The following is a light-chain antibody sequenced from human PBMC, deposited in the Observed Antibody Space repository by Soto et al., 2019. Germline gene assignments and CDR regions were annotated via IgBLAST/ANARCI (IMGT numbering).Light chain of an antibody. J-gene: IGLJ1*01. CDR3: GTWDSSLSAYV. V-gene: IGLV1-51*02. Sequence: QRVLTQPASVSAAHVQKVTISCSGSSSNIGNNYVSWYQQLPGTAPKLLIYENNKRPSGIPDRFSGSKSGTSATLGITGLQTGDEADYYCGTWDSSLSAYVFGTGTKVTVL. CDR2: ENN. CDR1: SSNIGNNY.